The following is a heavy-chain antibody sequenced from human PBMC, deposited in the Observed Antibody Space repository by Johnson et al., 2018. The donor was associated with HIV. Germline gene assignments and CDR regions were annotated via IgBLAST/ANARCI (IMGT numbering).Heavy chain of an antibody. CDR2: ISYDGSNK. J-gene: IGHJ3*02. CDR1: GFSFSAYA. Sequence: QMQLVESGGGVVQPRRSLRLSCAAAGFSFSAYAMHWVRQAPGKGLEWVAVISYDGSNKYYADSLKGRFTISRDKSRNKLYLQMNSLRAEDTAVHYCAREGNYYDSSSHVFDIWGQGTMVTVSS. V-gene: IGHV3-30-3*01. CDR3: AREGNYYDSSSHVFDI. D-gene: IGHD3-22*01.